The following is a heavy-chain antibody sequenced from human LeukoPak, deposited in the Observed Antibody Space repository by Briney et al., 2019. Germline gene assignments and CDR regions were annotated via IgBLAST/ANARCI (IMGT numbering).Heavy chain of an antibody. CDR2: ISAYNGNT. CDR3: ARDGSIAVAGYYFDY. V-gene: IGHV1-18*04. Sequence: GASVKVSCKATGYTFTSYGISWVRQAPGQGLEWMGWISAYNGNTNYAQKLQGRVTMTTDTSTSTAYMELRSLRSDDTAVYCCARDGSIAVAGYYFDYWGQGTLVTVSS. J-gene: IGHJ4*02. D-gene: IGHD6-19*01. CDR1: GYTFTSYG.